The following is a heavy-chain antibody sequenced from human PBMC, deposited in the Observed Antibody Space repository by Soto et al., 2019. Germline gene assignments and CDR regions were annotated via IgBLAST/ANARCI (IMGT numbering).Heavy chain of an antibody. CDR3: ARDLAGVVGATTYDY. J-gene: IGHJ4*02. V-gene: IGHV3-66*01. CDR2: IYSGGST. Sequence: GGSLRLSCAASGFTVSSNYMSWVRQAPGKGLEWVSVIYSGGSTYYADSVKGRFTISRDNSKNTLYLQMNSLRAEDTAVYYCARDLAGVVGATTYDYWGQGTLVTVSS. CDR1: GFTVSSNY. D-gene: IGHD1-26*01.